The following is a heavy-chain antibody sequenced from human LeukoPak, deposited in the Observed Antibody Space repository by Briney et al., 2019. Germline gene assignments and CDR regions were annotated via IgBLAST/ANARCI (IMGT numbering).Heavy chain of an antibody. V-gene: IGHV4-34*01. Sequence: PSETLSLTCGVYGGSFSGHYWSWIRQPPGKGLEWIGESIHSGSTNYNPSLESRVTISLDKPKNQFSLKLSSVTPADTAVYYCARGQTQLWFNYWGQGTLVTVSS. CDR2: SIHSGST. J-gene: IGHJ4*02. CDR3: ARGQTQLWFNY. D-gene: IGHD5-18*01. CDR1: GGSFSGHY.